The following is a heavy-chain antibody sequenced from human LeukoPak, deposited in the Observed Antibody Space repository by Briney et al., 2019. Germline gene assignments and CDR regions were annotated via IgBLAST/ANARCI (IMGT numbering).Heavy chain of an antibody. CDR2: ISAYNGNT. CDR3: ARCKRWGSYKANDAFDI. V-gene: IGHV1-18*01. J-gene: IGHJ3*02. CDR1: GYTFTSYG. D-gene: IGHD1-26*01. Sequence: ASVKVSCKASGYTFTSYGISWVRQAPGQGLEWMGWISAYNGNTNYAQKLLGRVTMTTDTSTSTAYMELRSLRSDDTAVYYCARCKRWGSYKANDAFDIWGQGTMVTVSS.